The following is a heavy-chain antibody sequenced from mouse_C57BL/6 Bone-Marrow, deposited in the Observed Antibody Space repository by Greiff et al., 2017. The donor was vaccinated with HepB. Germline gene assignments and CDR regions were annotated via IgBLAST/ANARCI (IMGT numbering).Heavy chain of an antibody. J-gene: IGHJ4*01. CDR1: GYTFTSYW. D-gene: IGHD2-9*01. Sequence: QVQLKQPGTELVKPGASVKLSCKASGYTFTSYWMHWVKQRPGQGLEWIGNINPSNGGTNYNEKFKSKATLTVDKSSSTAYMQLSSLTSEDSAVYYGARSGPYYGYDVGYYYAMDYWGQGTSVTVSS. CDR2: INPSNGGT. CDR3: ARSGPYYGYDVGYYYAMDY. V-gene: IGHV1-53*01.